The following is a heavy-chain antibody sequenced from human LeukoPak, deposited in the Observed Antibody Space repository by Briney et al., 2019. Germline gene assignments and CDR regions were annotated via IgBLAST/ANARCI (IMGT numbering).Heavy chain of an antibody. D-gene: IGHD1-1*01. CDR3: ALRSGNADAYDI. CDR2: IYPVDSDT. Sequence: GESLKISCKGSGYSFSDHWIGWVRHMPGKGLECMGIIYPVDSDTRYSPSFQGQVTISADKSINTAYLQWSSLKASDTAMYYCALRSGNADAYDIWGQGTMVTLSS. J-gene: IGHJ3*02. CDR1: GYSFSDHW. V-gene: IGHV5-51*01.